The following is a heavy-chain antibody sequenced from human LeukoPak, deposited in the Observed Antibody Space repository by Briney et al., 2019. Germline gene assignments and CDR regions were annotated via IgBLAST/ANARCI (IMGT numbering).Heavy chain of an antibody. D-gene: IGHD3-9*01. CDR3: ARSLRYFVGYYYYGMEV. CDR1: GGSFSGYY. V-gene: IGHV4-34*01. J-gene: IGHJ6*02. CDR2: INHSGST. Sequence: SETLSLTCAVYGGSFSGYYWSWIRQPPGKGLEWIGEINHSGSTNYNPSLKSRVTISVDTSKNQFSLKLSSVTAADTAVYYFARSLRYFVGYYYYGMEVWGQGTTVTVSS.